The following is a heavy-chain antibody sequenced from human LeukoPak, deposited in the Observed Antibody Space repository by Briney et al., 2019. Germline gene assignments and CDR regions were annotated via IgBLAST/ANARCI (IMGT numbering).Heavy chain of an antibody. D-gene: IGHD3-10*01. J-gene: IGHJ4*02. CDR3: AKDALGGSGSYSWGTFDY. Sequence: GGSLRLSCAASGFSFSSYALSWVRRAPGKGLEWVSGISGSGSTAVYTDSVRGRFTVSRGNSKNTLYLQMNSLRDEDTAVYYCAKDALGGSGSYSWGTFDYWGQGTLVTVSS. V-gene: IGHV3-23*01. CDR2: ISGSGSTA. CDR1: GFSFSSYA.